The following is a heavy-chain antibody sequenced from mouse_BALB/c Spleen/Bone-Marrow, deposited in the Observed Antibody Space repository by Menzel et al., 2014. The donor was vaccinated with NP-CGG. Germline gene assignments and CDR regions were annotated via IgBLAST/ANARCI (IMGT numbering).Heavy chain of an antibody. CDR1: GYTFTDYR. Sequence: QVQLQQSGAELVMPGASVKMSCKASGYTFTDYRMHWVKQRPGQGLEWIGAIDTSDSYTSYNQKFKGKATLTVDESSSTAYMQLSSLTSEDSAVHYCARTGYDYYFDYWGQGTTLTVSS. CDR3: ARTGYDYYFDY. V-gene: IGHV1-69*01. J-gene: IGHJ2*01. CDR2: IDTSDSYT. D-gene: IGHD2-4*01.